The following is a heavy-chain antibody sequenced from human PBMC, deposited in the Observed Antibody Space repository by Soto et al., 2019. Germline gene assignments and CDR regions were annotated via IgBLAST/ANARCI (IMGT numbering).Heavy chain of an antibody. V-gene: IGHV1-69*02. CDR2: IIPILGIA. CDR1: GGTFSSYT. D-gene: IGHD4-17*01. J-gene: IGHJ4*02. CDR3: ARSSGGYGDYLTYFDY. Sequence: QVQLVQSGAEVKKPGSSVKVSCKASGGTFSSYTISWVRQAPGQGLEWMGRIIPILGIANYAQKFQGRVTITAVKSTSTAYMELSSLRSEDTAVYYCARSSGGYGDYLTYFDYWGQGTLVTVSS.